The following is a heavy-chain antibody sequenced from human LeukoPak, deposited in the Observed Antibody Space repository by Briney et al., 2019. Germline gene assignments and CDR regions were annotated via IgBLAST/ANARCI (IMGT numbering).Heavy chain of an antibody. CDR1: GGSFSGYY. CDR3: ADDSSGYDQT. CDR2: INHSGST. D-gene: IGHD3-22*01. Sequence: PSETLSLTCAVYGGSFSGYYWSWIRQPPGKGLEWIGEINHSGSTNYNPSLKSRVTISVDTSKNQFSLKLSSVTAADTAVYYCADDSSGYDQTWGQGTLVTVSS. J-gene: IGHJ5*02. V-gene: IGHV4-34*01.